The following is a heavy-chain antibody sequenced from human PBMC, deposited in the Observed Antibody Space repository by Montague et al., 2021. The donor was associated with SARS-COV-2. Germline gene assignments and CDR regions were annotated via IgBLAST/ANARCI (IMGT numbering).Heavy chain of an antibody. CDR3: PRSWGQWLLWGYYFDF. J-gene: IGHJ4*02. CDR1: GGSISSSSYY. Sequence: SDTLSLTRTLSGGSISSSSYYWGWIRQPPGKGLDGYGCIYDSGSTYSTPSLKIPVTISVDTTKYQFYLKLSSVTAADTAVYYCPRSWGQWLLWGYYFDFWGQGTTVTVSS. CDR2: IYDSGST. V-gene: IGHV4-39*01. D-gene: IGHD6-19*01.